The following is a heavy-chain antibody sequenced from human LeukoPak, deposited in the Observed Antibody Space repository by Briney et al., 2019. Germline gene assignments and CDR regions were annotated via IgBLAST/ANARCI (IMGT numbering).Heavy chain of an antibody. CDR1: GFTFSSYS. CDR3: ARSRSGFGDPDY. D-gene: IGHD3-10*01. V-gene: IGHV3-21*01. Sequence: PGGSLRLSCAASGFTFSSYSMNWVRQAPGKGLEWVSSISSSSSYIYYADSVKGRFTISRDNAKNSLYLQMNSLRAEDTAVYYCARSRSGFGDPDYWGQGTLVTVSS. J-gene: IGHJ4*02. CDR2: ISSSSSYI.